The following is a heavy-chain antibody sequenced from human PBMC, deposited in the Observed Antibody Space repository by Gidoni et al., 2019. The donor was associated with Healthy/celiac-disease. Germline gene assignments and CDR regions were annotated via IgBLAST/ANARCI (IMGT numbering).Heavy chain of an antibody. CDR1: GYSISSGYY. D-gene: IGHD2-2*01. V-gene: IGHV4-38-2*01. CDR2: IYHSGST. Sequence: QVQLQESGPGLVKPSETLSLTCAVSGYSISSGYYWGWIRQPPGKGLEWIGSIYHSGSTYYNPSLKSRVTISVDTSKNQFSLKLSSVTAADTAVYYCARSGTRRYYGMDVWGQGTTVTVSS. J-gene: IGHJ6*02. CDR3: ARSGTRRYYGMDV.